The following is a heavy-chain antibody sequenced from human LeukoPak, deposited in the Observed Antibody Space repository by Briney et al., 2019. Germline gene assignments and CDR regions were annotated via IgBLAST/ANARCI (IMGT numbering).Heavy chain of an antibody. Sequence: SETLSLTCAAYGGSFSGYYWSWIRQPPGKGLEWIGEINHSGSTNYNPSLKSRVTISVDTSKNQFSLKLSSVTAADTAVYYCARDPPGSPRHRFDYWGQGTLVTVSS. CDR2: INHSGST. D-gene: IGHD6-13*01. CDR3: ARDPPGSPRHRFDY. V-gene: IGHV4-34*01. J-gene: IGHJ4*02. CDR1: GGSFSGYY.